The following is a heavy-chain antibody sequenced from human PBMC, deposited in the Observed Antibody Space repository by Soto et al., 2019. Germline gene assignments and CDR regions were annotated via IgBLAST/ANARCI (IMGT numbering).Heavy chain of an antibody. CDR1: GGFFSGYY. Sequence: QVQLQQWGAGLLKPSETLSLTCAVYGGFFSGYYWSWIRQPPGKGLEWIGEINHSGSTNYNPSLKSRVTISVDTSKNQFSLKLSSVTAADTAVYYCARGPPARLGGIAAAFDYWGQGTLVTVSS. J-gene: IGHJ4*02. CDR2: INHSGST. CDR3: ARGPPARLGGIAAAFDY. D-gene: IGHD6-13*01. V-gene: IGHV4-34*01.